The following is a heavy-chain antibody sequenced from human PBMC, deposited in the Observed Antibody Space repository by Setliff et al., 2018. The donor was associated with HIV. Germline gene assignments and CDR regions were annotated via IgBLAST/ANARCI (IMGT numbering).Heavy chain of an antibody. D-gene: IGHD3-10*01. CDR2: IHYSGIV. CDR1: GGSMKNFY. CDR3: ARVAKDSSFFSTSGPSYFDP. Sequence: SATLSLTCTVSGGSMKNFYWTWVRQVPGGRLQWIGHIHYSGIVNYSPSLSSRLTISAQTSKNQFSLTLKSVTTADTALYFCARVAKDSSFFSTSGPSYFDPWGHGTLVTVSS. J-gene: IGHJ5*02. V-gene: IGHV4-59*01.